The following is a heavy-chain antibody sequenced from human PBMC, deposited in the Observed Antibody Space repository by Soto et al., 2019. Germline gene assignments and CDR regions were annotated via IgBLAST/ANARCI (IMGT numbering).Heavy chain of an antibody. D-gene: IGHD3-16*01. J-gene: IGHJ4*02. CDR3: AKGRAYTQTFFDF. CDR2: ISGTGGST. Sequence: GGSLRLSCAASGGRFSRYVMNWVRQAPGKGLEWVSGISGTGGSTKYADSVQGRFTISRDSSRNTLYLHMTSLRADDTGVYFCAKGRAYTQTFFDFWGQGTLVTVSS. CDR1: GGRFSRYV. V-gene: IGHV3-23*01.